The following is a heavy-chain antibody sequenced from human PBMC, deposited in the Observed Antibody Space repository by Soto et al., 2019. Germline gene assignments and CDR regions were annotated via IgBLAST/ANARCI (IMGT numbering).Heavy chain of an antibody. CDR2: ISWNSGSI. CDR3: AKDRTVRAGADYDAFDI. Sequence: PGGSLRLSCAASGFTFDDYAMHWVRQAPGKXLEWVSGISWNSGSIGYADSVKGRFTISRDNAKNSLYLQMNSLRAEDTALYYCAKDRTVRAGADYDAFDIWGQGTMVTVSS. D-gene: IGHD4-17*01. J-gene: IGHJ3*02. V-gene: IGHV3-9*01. CDR1: GFTFDDYA.